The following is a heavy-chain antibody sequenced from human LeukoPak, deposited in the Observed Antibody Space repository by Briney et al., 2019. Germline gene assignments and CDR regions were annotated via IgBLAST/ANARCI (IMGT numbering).Heavy chain of an antibody. CDR3: ATRSADYDSSGYGDAFDI. J-gene: IGHJ3*02. CDR2: INHSGNT. CDR1: GGSFSGYD. V-gene: IGHV4-34*01. D-gene: IGHD3-22*01. Sequence: SETLSLTCAVYGGSFSGYDWSWIRQPPGKGLEWIGEINHSGNTNYNPSLKSRVTISVDTSKNQFSLKLSSVTAADTAVYYCATRSADYDSSGYGDAFDIWGQGTMVTVSS.